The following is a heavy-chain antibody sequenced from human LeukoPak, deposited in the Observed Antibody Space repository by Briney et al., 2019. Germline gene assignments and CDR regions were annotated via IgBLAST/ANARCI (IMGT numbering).Heavy chain of an antibody. V-gene: IGHV4-39*01. CDR1: GGSISSSSYY. Sequence: ETLSLTXTVSGGSISSSSYYWGWIRQPPGKGLEWIGSIYYSGSTYYNPSLKSRVTISVDTSKNQFSLKLSSVTAADTAVYYCARRRGWYDIFQHWGQGTLVTVTS. CDR2: IYYSGST. CDR3: ARRRGWYDIFQH. D-gene: IGHD6-19*01. J-gene: IGHJ1*01.